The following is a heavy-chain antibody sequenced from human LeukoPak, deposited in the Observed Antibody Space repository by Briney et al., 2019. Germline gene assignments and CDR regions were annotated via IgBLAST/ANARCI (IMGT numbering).Heavy chain of an antibody. CDR2: ISGSGGAS. CDR1: GFTFSNHW. V-gene: IGHV3-23*01. Sequence: GGSLRLSCAASGFTFSNHWMHWARQAPGKGLEWVSSISGSGGASQYANSVKGRFVISRDNSTNTVYLQMNNLRGEDTAIYYCAKERELFWGHDAFDIWGQGTRVTVSS. J-gene: IGHJ3*02. CDR3: AKERELFWGHDAFDI. D-gene: IGHD1-7*01.